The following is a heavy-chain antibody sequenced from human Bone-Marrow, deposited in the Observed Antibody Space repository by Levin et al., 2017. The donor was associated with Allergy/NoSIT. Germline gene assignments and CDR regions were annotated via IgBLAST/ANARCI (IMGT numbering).Heavy chain of an antibody. CDR2: VNYNTGDT. V-gene: IGHV1-2*02. CDR1: GYTFTDHY. D-gene: IGHD4-17*01. Sequence: PTASVKVSCEAAGYTFTDHYIHWVRQAPGQGLEWMGWVNYNTGDTHYAQKFQDRVTMTRDTSITTAYIEVSSLRFDDTALYFCARNDYGDYVQNFDYWGQGTLVTVSS. J-gene: IGHJ4*02. CDR3: ARNDYGDYVQNFDY.